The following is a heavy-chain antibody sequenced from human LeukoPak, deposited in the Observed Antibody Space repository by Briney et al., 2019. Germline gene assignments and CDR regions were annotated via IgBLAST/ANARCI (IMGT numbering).Heavy chain of an antibody. CDR2: INPNSGGT. Sequence: GASVKVSCKASGYTFTGYYMHWVRQAPGQGLEWMGWINPNSGGTNYAQKFQGRVTMTRDTSISTAYMELSRLRSDDTAVYYCASLGYCSGGSCHSSYYYYYMDVWGKGTTVTVSS. V-gene: IGHV1-2*02. CDR1: GYTFTGYY. D-gene: IGHD2-15*01. CDR3: ASLGYCSGGSCHSSYYYYYMDV. J-gene: IGHJ6*03.